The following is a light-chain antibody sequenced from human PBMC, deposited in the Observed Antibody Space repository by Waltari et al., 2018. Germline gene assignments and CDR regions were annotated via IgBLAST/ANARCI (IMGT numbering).Light chain of an antibody. J-gene: IGLJ2*01. CDR1: SSDVGTYNS. Sequence: QSVLTQPASVSGSPGQSITISCTGTSSDVGTYNSVSWNQQHPGKAPKLMIFDVSIRPSGVSNRFSGSKSGNTASLTISGLQAEDEADYYCSSYISSSTLELFGGGTSLTVL. CDR3: SSYISSSTLEL. V-gene: IGLV2-14*03. CDR2: DVS.